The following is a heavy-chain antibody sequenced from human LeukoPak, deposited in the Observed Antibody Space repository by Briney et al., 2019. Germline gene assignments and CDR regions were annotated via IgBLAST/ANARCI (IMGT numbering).Heavy chain of an antibody. CDR3: ARELLWFGESNFDY. Sequence: PGASVKVSCKASGYTFTSYDINWVRQATGQGLEWMGWMNPNSGNTGYAQKLQGRVTITRNTSISTAYMELSSLRSEDTAVYYCARELLWFGESNFDYWGQGTLVTVSS. CDR1: GYTFTSYD. CDR2: MNPNSGNT. D-gene: IGHD3-10*01. J-gene: IGHJ4*02. V-gene: IGHV1-8*03.